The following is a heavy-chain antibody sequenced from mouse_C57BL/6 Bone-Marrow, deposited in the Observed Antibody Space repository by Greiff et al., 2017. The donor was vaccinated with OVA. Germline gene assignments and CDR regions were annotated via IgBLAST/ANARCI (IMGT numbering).Heavy chain of an antibody. Sequence: LVKPGASVKISCKASGYAFSSSWMNWVKQRPGKGLEWIGRIYPGDGDTNYNEKFKGKATFTADTSSNTAYMQLSSLTTEDSAIYYCARRGFTTVVAPMDYWGQGTSVTVSS. D-gene: IGHD1-1*01. CDR2: IYPGDGDT. CDR3: ARRGFTTVVAPMDY. J-gene: IGHJ4*01. CDR1: GYAFSSSW. V-gene: IGHV1-82*01.